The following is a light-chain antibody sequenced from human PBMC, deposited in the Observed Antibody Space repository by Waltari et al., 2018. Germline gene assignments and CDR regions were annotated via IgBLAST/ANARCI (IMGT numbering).Light chain of an antibody. CDR2: AAS. V-gene: IGKV1-39*01. Sequence: DIQMTQYPYYLSASVGDRVTITCRGSQRISSYLNWYQQKPGKATKLLVYAASSLKSGVPSRFSGSGSGTDFTLTISSLQPEDFATYYCQQSYSTLLTFGGGTKVEIK. J-gene: IGKJ4*01. CDR3: QQSYSTLLT. CDR1: QRISSY.